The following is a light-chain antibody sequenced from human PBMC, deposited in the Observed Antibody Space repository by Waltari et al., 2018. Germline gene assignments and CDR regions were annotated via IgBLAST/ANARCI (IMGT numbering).Light chain of an antibody. CDR3: QQYGSLPWT. CDR1: ESVCVDY. V-gene: IGKV3-20*01. Sequence: IVLTQSPGTLSLSPGGRATLSCRASESVCVDYLAWYQQKPGQAPRLLIYDASTRSTGVPDRFSGSGSGTDFTLTISRLEPEDFAVYYCQQYGSLPWTFGQGTKVAIK. J-gene: IGKJ1*01. CDR2: DAS.